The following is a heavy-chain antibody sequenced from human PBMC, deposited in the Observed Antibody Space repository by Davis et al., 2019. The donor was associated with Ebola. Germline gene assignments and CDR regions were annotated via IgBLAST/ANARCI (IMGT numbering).Heavy chain of an antibody. V-gene: IGHV4-59*11. CDR2: IYSGST. Sequence: SETLSLTCTVSGGSITDHYWSWIRQPPGKGLEWIGHIYSGSTNYNPSLKSRVTITVDTSKTLLSLTLSSVTAADTAVYYCARDRSDTSAFAVWGQGTTVTVSS. J-gene: IGHJ6*02. D-gene: IGHD3-22*01. CDR3: ARDRSDTSAFAV. CDR1: GGSITDHY.